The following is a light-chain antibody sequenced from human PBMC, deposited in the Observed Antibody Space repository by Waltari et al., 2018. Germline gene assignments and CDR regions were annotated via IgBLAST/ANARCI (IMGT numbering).Light chain of an antibody. CDR3: MILHNNAVV. Sequence: QAQLTQPASLSASPGASASPTCALRSAINVHIYQKHWYQQRPGSPPQFLVKYRSDSSNERGSGVPSRFSGSRDTSANAGILLISGLQSEDEADYYCMILHNNAVVFGGGTTLTVL. CDR2: YRSDSSN. J-gene: IGLJ3*02. CDR1: SAINVHIYQ. V-gene: IGLV5-45*01.